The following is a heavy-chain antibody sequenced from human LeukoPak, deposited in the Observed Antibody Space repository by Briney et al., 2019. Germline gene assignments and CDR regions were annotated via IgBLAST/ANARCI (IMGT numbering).Heavy chain of an antibody. D-gene: IGHD4-17*01. CDR1: GGSISSSSYY. CDR3: ARRHYGDYERDYYYYGMDV. V-gene: IGHV4-39*01. J-gene: IGHJ6*02. Sequence: PSETLSLTCTVSGGSISSSSYYWGWIRQPPGKGLEWIGSIYYSGSTYYNPSLKSRVTISVDTSKNQFSLKLSSVTAAGTAVYYCARRHYGDYERDYYYYGMDVWGQGTTVTVSS. CDR2: IYYSGST.